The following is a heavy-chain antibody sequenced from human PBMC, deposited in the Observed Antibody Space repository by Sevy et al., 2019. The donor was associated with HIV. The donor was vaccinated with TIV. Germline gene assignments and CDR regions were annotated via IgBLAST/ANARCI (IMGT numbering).Heavy chain of an antibody. J-gene: IGHJ4*02. CDR1: GGSMSSYY. CDR2: IYSNENT. V-gene: IGHV4-4*07. CDR3: ARTYGDYETFDC. Sequence: SETLSLTCTVSGGSMSSYYWSWIRQPAGKGLEWIGLIYSNENTEYNPSLEIRVTMSLDTSKNQFSLKLNSVPAADTAVYYCARTYGDYETFDCGGQGILVTVSS. D-gene: IGHD4-17*01.